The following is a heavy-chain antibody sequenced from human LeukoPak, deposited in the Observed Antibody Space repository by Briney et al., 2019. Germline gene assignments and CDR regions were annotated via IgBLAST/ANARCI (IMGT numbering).Heavy chain of an antibody. D-gene: IGHD3-16*01. CDR2: IKQDGSET. CDR3: ASGGVVYGACCDF. Sequence: GGSLRLSCTATGFTFSNYWMSWVRQTPEKGLEWVANIKQDGSETVYVDSVKGRFTISRDNYKNSLYLQMNSLRVEDTAVYYCASGGVVYGACCDFWGQGTLVTVSS. V-gene: IGHV3-7*05. CDR1: GFTFSNYW. J-gene: IGHJ4*02.